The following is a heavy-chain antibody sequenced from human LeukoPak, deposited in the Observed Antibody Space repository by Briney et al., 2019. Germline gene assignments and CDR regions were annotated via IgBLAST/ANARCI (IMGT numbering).Heavy chain of an antibody. CDR3: ARGDYYDSSGYYYGWFDP. CDR1: GGSFSGYY. Sequence: PSETLSLTCAVYGGSFSGYYWSWIRQPPGKGLEWIGEINHSGSTNYNPSLESRVTISVDTSKNQFSLKLSSVTAADTAVYYCARGDYYDSSGYYYGWFDPWGQGTLVTVSS. V-gene: IGHV4-34*01. J-gene: IGHJ5*02. CDR2: INHSGST. D-gene: IGHD3-22*01.